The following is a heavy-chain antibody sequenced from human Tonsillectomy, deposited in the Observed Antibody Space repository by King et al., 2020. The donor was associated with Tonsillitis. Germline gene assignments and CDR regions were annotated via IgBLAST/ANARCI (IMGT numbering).Heavy chain of an antibody. Sequence: QLQESGPGLVKPSETLSLTCTVSGGSISSSYWSWVRQPPGQGLEWIGYVYYSGSTYYNPSLNSRVTISIDPSKNHFSLRLSSVTAADKAVYYCARSGIPAADWYFELWGRGTLVTVSS. CDR2: VYYSGST. D-gene: IGHD6-13*01. J-gene: IGHJ2*01. CDR1: GGSISSSY. CDR3: ARSGIPAADWYFEL. V-gene: IGHV4-59*08.